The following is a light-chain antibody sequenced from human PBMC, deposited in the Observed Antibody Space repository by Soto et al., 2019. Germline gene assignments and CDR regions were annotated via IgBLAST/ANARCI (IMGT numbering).Light chain of an antibody. V-gene: IGKV3-20*01. CDR1: PTVTSDY. CDR2: ATS. Sequence: EIGLTQSPCTLSLSPGDTATLSCRASPTVTSDYLAWFQQRPGQAPRLLIFATSRRATDIPDRFSGSGSGTEFTLAIRRLEPDDFTVYYCHQFSDLPRTFGQGTKVDI. CDR3: HQFSDLPRT. J-gene: IGKJ1*01.